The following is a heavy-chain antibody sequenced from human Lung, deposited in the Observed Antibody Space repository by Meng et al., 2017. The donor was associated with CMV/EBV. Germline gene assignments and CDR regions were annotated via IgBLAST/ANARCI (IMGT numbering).Heavy chain of an antibody. CDR1: GFTFSSYS. CDR3: AGAFRGGYYTNDY. D-gene: IGHD3-3*01. CDR2: ISSTSRYI. J-gene: IGHJ4*02. V-gene: IGHV3-21*01. Sequence: LTCATSGFTFSSYSMNWVRQAPGKGLEWVSFISSTSRYIFYADSVKGRFTISRDNAKNSVYIQMNSLRVEDTAVYYCAGAFRGGYYTNDYWGQGTLVTVSS.